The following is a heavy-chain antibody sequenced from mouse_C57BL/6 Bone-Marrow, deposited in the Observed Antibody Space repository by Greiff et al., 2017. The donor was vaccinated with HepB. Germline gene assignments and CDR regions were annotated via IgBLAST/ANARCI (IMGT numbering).Heavy chain of an antibody. D-gene: IGHD1-1*01. CDR3: AREGYYGSSYVDYFDY. Sequence: EVQLQQSGPELVKPGASVKISCKASGYSFTDYNMNWVKQSNGKSLEWIGVINPNYGTTSYNQKFKGKATLTVDQSSSTAYMQLNSLTSEYSAVYYCAREGYYGSSYVDYFDYGGRGTTLTVSS. J-gene: IGHJ2*01. V-gene: IGHV1-39*01. CDR1: GYSFTDYN. CDR2: INPNYGTT.